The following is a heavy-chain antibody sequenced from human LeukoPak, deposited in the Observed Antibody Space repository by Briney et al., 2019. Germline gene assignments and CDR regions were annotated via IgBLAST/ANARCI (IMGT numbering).Heavy chain of an antibody. Sequence: PGGSLRLSCVASGLTFSTTSMNWVRQAPGKGLEWVSYISGSGSTIYYTGSVKGRFTISRDNARNSVYLQMNSLRDEDTATYYCTRGAIPGYGDNWFWFDSWGQGTLVSVSS. CDR1: GLTFSTTS. V-gene: IGHV3-48*02. J-gene: IGHJ5*01. CDR3: TRGAIPGYGDNWFWFDS. CDR2: ISGSGSTI. D-gene: IGHD1-1*01.